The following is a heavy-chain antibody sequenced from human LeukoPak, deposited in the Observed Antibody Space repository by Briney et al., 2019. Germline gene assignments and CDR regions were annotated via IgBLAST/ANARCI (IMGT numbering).Heavy chain of an antibody. CDR3: ARQREQWLVDYWYFDL. D-gene: IGHD6-19*01. Sequence: PSETLSLTCTVSGGSISSYYWSWIRQPPGKGLEWIGYIYYSGSTNYNPSLKSRVTISVDTSKNQFSLKLSSVTAADTAVYYCARQREQWLVDYWYFDLWGRGTLVTVSS. CDR1: GGSISSYY. J-gene: IGHJ2*01. CDR2: IYYSGST. V-gene: IGHV4-59*08.